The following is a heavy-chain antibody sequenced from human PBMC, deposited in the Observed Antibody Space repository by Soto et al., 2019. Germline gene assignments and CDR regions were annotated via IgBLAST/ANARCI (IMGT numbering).Heavy chain of an antibody. J-gene: IGHJ6*02. D-gene: IGHD4-17*01. V-gene: IGHV4-4*02. Sequence: QVQLQESGPGLVKPSGTLSLTCAVSGGSISSSDWWSWVRQPPGKGLEWIGEIYHSGNTNYNPSLKSRVTRSLDKSKNQCSLKLSSVTAADTAVYYCARDPGDGDYEGYYYYGMDVWGQGTTVTVSS. CDR2: IYHSGNT. CDR1: GGSISSSDW. CDR3: ARDPGDGDYEGYYYYGMDV.